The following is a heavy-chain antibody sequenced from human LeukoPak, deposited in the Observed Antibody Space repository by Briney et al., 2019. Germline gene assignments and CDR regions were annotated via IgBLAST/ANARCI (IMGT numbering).Heavy chain of an antibody. CDR3: ARSVVLAACFDY. V-gene: IGHV3-21*01. CDR1: GFTFSSYS. D-gene: IGHD2-2*01. Sequence: PGGSLRLSCAASGFTFSSYSMNWVRQAPGKGLEWVSSISSSSSYIYYADSVKGRFTISRDNAKNSLYLQMNSLRAEDTAVYYCARSVVLAACFDYWGQGTLVTASS. CDR2: ISSSSSYI. J-gene: IGHJ4*02.